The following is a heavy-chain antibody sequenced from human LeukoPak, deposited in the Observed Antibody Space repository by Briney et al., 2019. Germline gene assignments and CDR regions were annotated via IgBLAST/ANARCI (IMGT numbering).Heavy chain of an antibody. Sequence: GESLKISCKASGYRFSNYWIGWVRQMPGKGLELMGIIYPGDSDSRYSPSFQGQVTISADKSFSTAYLQWSSLKASDTAMYYCARGLMIRGDRWFDPWGQGTLVTVSS. CDR1: GYRFSNYW. J-gene: IGHJ5*02. V-gene: IGHV5-51*01. D-gene: IGHD3-10*01. CDR2: IYPGDSDS. CDR3: ARGLMIRGDRWFDP.